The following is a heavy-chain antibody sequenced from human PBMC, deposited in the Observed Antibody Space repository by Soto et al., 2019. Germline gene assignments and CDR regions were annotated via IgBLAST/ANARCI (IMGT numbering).Heavy chain of an antibody. CDR1: GYTFTDYY. D-gene: IGHD1-7*01. CDR2: INPNSGGA. J-gene: IGHJ6*02. V-gene: IGHV1-2*02. CDR3: ARKLELRGSYYYYYDMDV. Sequence: ASVKVSCKASGYTFTDYYMHWVRQAPGQGLEWMGWINPNSGGANYAQKFQGRVTMTRDTSISTAYMELSRLRSDDTAVYYCARKLELRGSYYYYYDMDVWGQGTTVTVSS.